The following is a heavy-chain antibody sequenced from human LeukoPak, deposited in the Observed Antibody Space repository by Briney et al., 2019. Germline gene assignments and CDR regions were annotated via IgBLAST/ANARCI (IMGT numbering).Heavy chain of an antibody. V-gene: IGHV4-39*01. CDR2: IYYSGST. D-gene: IGHD3-22*01. CDR1: GGSISSSSYY. J-gene: IGHJ4*02. CDR3: ARCSGYYDSSGYCNY. Sequence: PSETLSLTCTVSGGSISSSSYYWGWIRQPPGKGLEWIGSIYYSGSTYYNPSLKSRVTISVDTSENQFSLKLSSVTAADTAVYYCARCSGYYDSSGYCNYWGQGTLVTVSS.